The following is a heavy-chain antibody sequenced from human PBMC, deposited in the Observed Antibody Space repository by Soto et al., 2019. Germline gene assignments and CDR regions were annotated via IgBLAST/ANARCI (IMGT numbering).Heavy chain of an antibody. CDR1: GFTFSSYW. CDR3: ASGVFALDYYYYGMDV. Sequence: GGSLRLSCAASGFTFSSYWMHWVRQAPGKGLVWVSRINSDGSSTSYADSVKGRFTISRDNAKNTLYLQMNSLRAEDTAVYYCASGVFALDYYYYGMDVWGQGTTVTVSS. CDR2: INSDGSST. J-gene: IGHJ6*02. V-gene: IGHV3-74*01. D-gene: IGHD3-16*01.